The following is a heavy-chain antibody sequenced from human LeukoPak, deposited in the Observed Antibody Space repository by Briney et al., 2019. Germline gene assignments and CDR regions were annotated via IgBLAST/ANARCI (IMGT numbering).Heavy chain of an antibody. CDR3: ARDQVTDYVAL. CDR2: INPKSGNT. CDR1: GYRFIDYY. Sequence: ASVKLSSKASGYRFIDYYINWVRQAPGQGLEWMGWINPKSGNTNYAQKFQGRVTMTRDTSITTAYMELSRLKSDDTAVYYCARDQVTDYVALWGHETTVVVSS. J-gene: IGHJ3*01. V-gene: IGHV1-2*02. D-gene: IGHD4-17*01.